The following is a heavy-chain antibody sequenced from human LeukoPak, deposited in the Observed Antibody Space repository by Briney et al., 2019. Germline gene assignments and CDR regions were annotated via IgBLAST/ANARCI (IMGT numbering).Heavy chain of an antibody. J-gene: IGHJ5*02. D-gene: IGHD3-10*01. CDR2: VNPNSGNT. V-gene: IGHV1-8*01. CDR1: GYTFTSYD. CDR3: ARSYFRDQKFDP. Sequence: ASVKVSWKASGYTFTSYDINWVRQATGQGLEWMGWVNPNSGNTGYAQKFQGRVTMTRNTSISTAYMELSSLRSEDTAVYYCARSYFRDQKFDPWGQGTLVTVSS.